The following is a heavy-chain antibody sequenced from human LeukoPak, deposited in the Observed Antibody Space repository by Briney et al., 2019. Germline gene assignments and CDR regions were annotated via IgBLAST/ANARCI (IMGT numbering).Heavy chain of an antibody. J-gene: IGHJ5*02. CDR2: IKQDGSEK. CDR3: ARDRVAAAGTNWFDP. Sequence: GRSLRLSCAASGFTFDDYAMHWVRQAPGKGLEWVANIKQDGSEKYYVDSVKGRFTISRDNAKNSLYLQMNSLRAEDTAVYHCARDRVAAAGTNWFDPWGQGTLVTVSS. V-gene: IGHV3-7*03. CDR1: GFTFDDYA. D-gene: IGHD6-13*01.